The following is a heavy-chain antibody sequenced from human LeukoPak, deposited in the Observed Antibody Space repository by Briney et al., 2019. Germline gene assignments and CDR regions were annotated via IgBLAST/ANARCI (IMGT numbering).Heavy chain of an antibody. CDR3: ARHYRRTSSGWPPSDY. J-gene: IGHJ4*02. Sequence: PSETLSLTCTVSGGSISSSIYYWGWIRQPPGKGLEWIGSISYSGSTYYNPSLKSRVTISVDTSKNQLSLKLSSVTAADTAVYYCARHYRRTSSGWPPSDYWGQGTLVTVSP. D-gene: IGHD6-19*01. CDR1: GGSISSSIYY. CDR2: ISYSGST. V-gene: IGHV4-39*01.